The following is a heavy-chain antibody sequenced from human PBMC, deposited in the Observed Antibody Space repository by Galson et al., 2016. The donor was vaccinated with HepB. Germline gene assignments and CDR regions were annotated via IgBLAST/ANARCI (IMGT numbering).Heavy chain of an antibody. CDR1: GYTFTTYG. Sequence: SVKVSCKASGYTFTTYGISWVRQAPGQGLEWMGWISGYNGNTHYAQKFQDRVTLTRDTSTGTAYMDLWSPTSDDTAVYYCAREDWNPRYYFNGMDVWGQGTTVTVSS. V-gene: IGHV1-18*01. J-gene: IGHJ6*02. D-gene: IGHD1-1*01. CDR3: AREDWNPRYYFNGMDV. CDR2: ISGYNGNT.